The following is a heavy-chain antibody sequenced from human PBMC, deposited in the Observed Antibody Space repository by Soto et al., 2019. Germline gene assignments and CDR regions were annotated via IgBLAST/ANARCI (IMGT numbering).Heavy chain of an antibody. J-gene: IGHJ6*02. V-gene: IGHV4-34*01. CDR1: GGSFSGYY. Sequence: SETLSLTCAVYGGSFSGYYWSWIRQPPGKGLEWIGEINHSGSTNYNPSLKSRVTISVDTSKNQFSLKLSSVTAADTAVYYCARASSHRTHRYYYYYGMEVWGQGTTVTVSS. CDR3: ARASSHRTHRYYYYYGMEV. CDR2: INHSGST. D-gene: IGHD2-2*01.